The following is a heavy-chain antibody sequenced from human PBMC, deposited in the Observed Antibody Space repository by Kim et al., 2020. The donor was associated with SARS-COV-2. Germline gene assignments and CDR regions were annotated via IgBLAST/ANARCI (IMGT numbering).Heavy chain of an antibody. CDR3: ATSSRRVVPSYNWFDP. V-gene: IGHV4-34*01. Sequence: SETLSLTCAVYGGSFSGYYWSWIRQPPGKGLEWIGEINHSGSTNYNPSLKSRVTISVDTTKNQFSLKLNSVTAADTAVYYCATSSRRVVPSYNWFDPWG. CDR1: GGSFSGYY. J-gene: IGHJ5*02. CDR2: INHSGST. D-gene: IGHD2-21*01.